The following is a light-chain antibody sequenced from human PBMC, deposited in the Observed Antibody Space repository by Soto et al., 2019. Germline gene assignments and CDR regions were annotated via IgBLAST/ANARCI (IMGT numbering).Light chain of an antibody. CDR3: QQRSNWPPWT. CDR2: GAS. Sequence: EIVLTQSPGTLSLSPGERATLSCRASQSVSSSYLAWYQQKPGRAPRLLVYGASSRATGIPDRFSGSGSGTDFTLTISRLEPEDFAVYYCQQRSNWPPWTFGQGTKVDIK. J-gene: IGKJ1*01. V-gene: IGKV3D-20*02. CDR1: QSVSSSY.